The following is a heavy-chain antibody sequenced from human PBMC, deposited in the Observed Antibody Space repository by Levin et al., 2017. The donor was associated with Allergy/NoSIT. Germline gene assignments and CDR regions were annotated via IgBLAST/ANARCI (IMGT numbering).Heavy chain of an antibody. CDR1: GASISGSSFY. CDR3: ASRTYRA. Sequence: SETLSLTCRVSGASISGSSFYWGWIRQPPGKGLEWIGSIYHTGSTYYSPSLKSRITVSVDTSKNQFSLKLRSVTAADTAVYYWASRTYRAWGQGILVTVAS. V-gene: IGHV4-39*01. J-gene: IGHJ5*02. CDR2: IYHTGST. D-gene: IGHD3-16*02.